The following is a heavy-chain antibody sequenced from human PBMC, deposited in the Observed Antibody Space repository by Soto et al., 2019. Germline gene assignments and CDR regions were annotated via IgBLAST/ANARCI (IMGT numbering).Heavy chain of an antibody. J-gene: IGHJ5*02. Sequence: PRGSLRLSCLASGFTFTSYSMNWVRPAPGKGLQWVSSINSNIRAIFYADSVKGRFTVSRDNAENTLYLEMTSLRADDTAVYYCAKSLAARLDWFVPWGPGTLVTVS. V-gene: IGHV3-21*01. CDR2: INSNIRAI. CDR1: GFTFTSYS. CDR3: AKSLAARLDWFVP. D-gene: IGHD6-6*01.